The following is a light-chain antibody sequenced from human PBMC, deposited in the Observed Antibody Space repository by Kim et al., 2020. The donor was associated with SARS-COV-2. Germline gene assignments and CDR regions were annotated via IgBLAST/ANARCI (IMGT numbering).Light chain of an antibody. Sequence: EPASISCRSSQSLLHSNGYNYWDWYLQKPGQSPQLLIYLGSNRASGVPDRFSGSGSGTDFTLKISRVEAEDVGVYYCMQALQTPPSFGQGTKLEI. V-gene: IGKV2-28*01. J-gene: IGKJ2*03. CDR3: MQALQTPPS. CDR2: LGS. CDR1: QSLLHSNGYNY.